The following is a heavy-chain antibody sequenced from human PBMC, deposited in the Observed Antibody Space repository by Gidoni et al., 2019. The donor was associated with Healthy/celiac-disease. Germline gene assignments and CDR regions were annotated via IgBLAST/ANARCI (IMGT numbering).Heavy chain of an antibody. D-gene: IGHD4-17*01. J-gene: IGHJ4*02. CDR3: ARGPDYGDEPYFDY. Sequence: QVQLQQSGPGLVKPSQTLSLTCAISGDSVSSHSAAWNWISQSPSRGLEWLGRTYYRSKLYTDYAVSVKSRITINPDTSKNQFSLQLDSVTPVDTAVYYCARGPDYGDEPYFDYWGQGTLVTVSS. CDR2: TYYRSKLYT. CDR1: GDSVSSHSAA. V-gene: IGHV6-1*01.